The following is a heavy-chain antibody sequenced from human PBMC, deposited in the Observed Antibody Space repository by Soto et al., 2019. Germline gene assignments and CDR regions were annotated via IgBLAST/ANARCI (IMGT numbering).Heavy chain of an antibody. CDR3: AKEENQNYDVDH. CDR1: GFNFANFS. CDR2: ISRDGRGE. Sequence: QVQLVESGGGVVQPGGSLRLSCVGSGFNFANFSIQWIRQAPGKGLEWVAIISRDGRGEAFADSVKGRFAISKDNSKNTVYLQMTGLRSDDTAVYYSAKEENQNYDVDHWGQGTLVTVST. D-gene: IGHD3-3*01. J-gene: IGHJ1*01. V-gene: IGHV3-30*18.